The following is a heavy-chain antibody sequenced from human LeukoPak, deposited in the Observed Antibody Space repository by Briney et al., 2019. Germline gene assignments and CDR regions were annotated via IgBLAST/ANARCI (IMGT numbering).Heavy chain of an antibody. Sequence: GGSLRLSCAASGFTFSSYWMSWVRQAPGKGLEWVANIKQDGSDKYYVDSVKGRFTISRDNAKNSLYLQMNSLRVDDTAVYYCARPGLYCSGGTCYPFESWGQGTLVTVSS. J-gene: IGHJ4*02. V-gene: IGHV3-7*01. CDR1: GFTFSSYW. D-gene: IGHD2-15*01. CDR2: IKQDGSDK. CDR3: ARPGLYCSGGTCYPFES.